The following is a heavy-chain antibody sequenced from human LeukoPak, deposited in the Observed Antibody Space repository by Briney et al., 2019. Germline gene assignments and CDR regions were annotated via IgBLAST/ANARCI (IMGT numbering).Heavy chain of an antibody. V-gene: IGHV1-69*13. CDR1: GGTFSSYA. CDR3: ARPDGYNFRLDY. CDR2: ITPIFGTA. J-gene: IGHJ4*02. Sequence: SVTVSCKASGGTFSSYAISWVRQAPGQGVEWMGGITPIFGTANYAQKFQGRVTITADDSKSTVYMELSSLRSEDTAVYYCARPDGYNFRLDYWGQGTLVTVSS. D-gene: IGHD5-24*01.